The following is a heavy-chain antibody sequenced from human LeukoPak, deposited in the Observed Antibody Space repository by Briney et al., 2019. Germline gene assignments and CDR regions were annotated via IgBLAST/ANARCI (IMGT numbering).Heavy chain of an antibody. CDR3: ARGKSGFSP. D-gene: IGHD3-22*01. CDR2: INPYTGDA. Sequence: ASVKVSCKASGYTFTENYIHWVRQAPGHGLEWMGLINPYTGDANYTEKFQGRVTMTRDTSVSTAYMHLGRLRSDDTAVYYCARGKSGFSPWGQGTPVTVSS. CDR1: GYTFTENY. J-gene: IGHJ4*02. V-gene: IGHV1-2*02.